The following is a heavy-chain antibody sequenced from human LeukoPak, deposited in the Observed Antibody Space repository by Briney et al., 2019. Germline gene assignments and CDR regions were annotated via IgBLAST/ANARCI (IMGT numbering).Heavy chain of an antibody. CDR3: ARAAYSGSYYVDY. J-gene: IGHJ4*02. CDR2: INHSGST. V-gene: IGHV4-34*01. D-gene: IGHD1-26*01. Sequence: SETLSLTCAVYGGSFSGYYWSWIRQPPGKGLGWIGEINHSGSTNYNPSLKSRVTISVDTSKNQFSLKLSSVTAADTAVYYCARAAYSGSYYVDYWGQGTLVTVSS. CDR1: GGSFSGYY.